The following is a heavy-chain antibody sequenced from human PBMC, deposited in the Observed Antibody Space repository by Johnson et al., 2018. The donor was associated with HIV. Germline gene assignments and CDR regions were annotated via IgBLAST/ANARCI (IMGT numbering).Heavy chain of an antibody. V-gene: IGHV3-20*04. J-gene: IGHJ3*02. CDR3: AKDTYDSDAFDI. CDR2: INWNGGGT. D-gene: IGHD3-22*01. Sequence: VQLVESGGGVVRPGGSLRLSCEASGFTLKDYAMSWVRQSPGKGLEWVSGINWNGGGTGYEDSVKGRFTISRDNAKNSLYLQMNSLGPEDTAFYYCAKDTYDSDAFDIWGQGTMVTVSS. CDR1: GFTLKDYA.